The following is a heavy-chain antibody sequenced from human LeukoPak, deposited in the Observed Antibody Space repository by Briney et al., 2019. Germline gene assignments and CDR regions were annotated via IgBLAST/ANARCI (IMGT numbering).Heavy chain of an antibody. Sequence: SVKVSCKASGGTFSSYVISWVRQAPGQGLEWMGGIIPIFGTANYAQKFQGRVTITADESTSTAYMELSSLRSEDTAVYYSARDPGWGTTVEVNWFGPWGQGTLVTVSS. CDR3: ARDPGWGTTVEVNWFGP. V-gene: IGHV1-69*01. J-gene: IGHJ5*02. CDR1: GGTFSSYV. D-gene: IGHD4-23*01. CDR2: IIPIFGTA.